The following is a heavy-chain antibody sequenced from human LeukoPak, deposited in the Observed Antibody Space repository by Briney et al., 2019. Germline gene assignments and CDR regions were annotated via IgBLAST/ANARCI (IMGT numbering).Heavy chain of an antibody. D-gene: IGHD3-22*01. Sequence: SETLSLTCTVSGVSVSSYYWTWIRQPPGKGLEWIGNINYSGSTKYNPSLKSRVTISVDTSKNQFSLKPSSVTAADTAVYYCARWYYDSSGYRYFDYWGQGTLVTVSS. V-gene: IGHV4-59*02. CDR1: GVSVSSYY. CDR2: INYSGST. J-gene: IGHJ4*02. CDR3: ARWYYDSSGYRYFDY.